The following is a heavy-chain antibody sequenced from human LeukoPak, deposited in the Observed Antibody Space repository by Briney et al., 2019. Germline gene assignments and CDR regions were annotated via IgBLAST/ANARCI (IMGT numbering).Heavy chain of an antibody. Sequence: SETLSLTCTVSGGSISSNYWSWIRQPPGKGLEWIGYIHYSGSTNYNPSLKSRVTISVDTSKNQFSLKLSSVTAADTAVYYCARLTGYSSESWFDPWGQRTLVTVSS. J-gene: IGHJ5*02. CDR3: ARLTGYSSESWFDP. CDR2: IHYSGST. D-gene: IGHD3-9*01. CDR1: GGSISSNY. V-gene: IGHV4-59*01.